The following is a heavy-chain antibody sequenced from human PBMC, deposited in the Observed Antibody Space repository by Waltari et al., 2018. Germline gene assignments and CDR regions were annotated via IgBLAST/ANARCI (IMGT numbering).Heavy chain of an antibody. Sequence: QVQLVQSGAEVKKPGASVKVSCKASGYTFTSYDINWVRQAPGQGLEWMGRINPNSVGTNNAQKFKGRVTMTRDTSISTAYMELSRLRSDDTAVYYCARDMGRGPLSGYWGQGTLVTVSS. CDR1: GYTFTSYD. J-gene: IGHJ4*02. CDR3: ARDMGRGPLSGY. D-gene: IGHD3-10*01. CDR2: INPNSVGT. V-gene: IGHV1-2*06.